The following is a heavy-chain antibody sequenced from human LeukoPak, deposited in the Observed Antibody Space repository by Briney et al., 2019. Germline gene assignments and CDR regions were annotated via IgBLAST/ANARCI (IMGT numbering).Heavy chain of an antibody. J-gene: IGHJ3*02. V-gene: IGHV1-2*02. CDR3: ARERITMTEGAFDI. D-gene: IGHD3-22*01. CDR1: GYTFTGYY. CDR2: INPNSGGT. Sequence: GASVKVSCKASGYTFTGYYMHWVRQAPGQGLEWMGWINPNSGGTNYAQKFQGRVTMTRDTSISTAYMELSSLRSEDTAVYYCARERITMTEGAFDIWGQGTMVTVSS.